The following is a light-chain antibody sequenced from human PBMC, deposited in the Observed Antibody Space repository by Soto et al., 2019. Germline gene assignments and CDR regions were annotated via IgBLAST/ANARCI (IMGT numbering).Light chain of an antibody. CDR1: QSVSTN. Sequence: EIVMTQSPGTLYVSPGESATLSCRASQSVSTNVAWFQQRPGQPPRLLIYGASGRATGIPARFRGTGSGTEFTLTIGSMQSEDFAVYFCQQYANWPYTFAQGTKLEI. J-gene: IGKJ2*01. V-gene: IGKV3-15*01. CDR2: GAS. CDR3: QQYANWPYT.